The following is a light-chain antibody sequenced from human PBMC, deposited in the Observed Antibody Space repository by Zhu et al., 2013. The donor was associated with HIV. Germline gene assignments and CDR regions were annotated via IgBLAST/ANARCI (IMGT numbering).Light chain of an antibody. V-gene: IGKV3D-15*01. CDR1: QSVRGD. J-gene: IGKJ5*01. CDR2: GAS. CDR3: QHYNNWPPG. Sequence: DIVLTQSPGTLSLSPGERATLSCRASQSVRGDFLAWYQQKPGQAPRVVIYGASSRATGIPDRFSGSGSGTEFTLTISSLQSEDSAVYFCQHYNNWPPGFGQGTRLEIK.